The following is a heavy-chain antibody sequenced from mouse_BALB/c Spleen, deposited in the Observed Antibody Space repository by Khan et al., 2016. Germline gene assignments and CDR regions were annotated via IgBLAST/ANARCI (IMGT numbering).Heavy chain of an antibody. D-gene: IGHD1-1*01. J-gene: IGHJ3*01. CDR2: INTETGDP. CDR1: GYTFTDYS. CDR3: APITTVPFAY. V-gene: IGHV9-2-1*01. Sequence: QIQLVQSGPELKKPGETVKISCKASGYTFTDYSMHWVKQAPGKGLKWMGWINTETGDPTYADYFKGRFAFSLETSASTAYLQINNLKNEDTATYFCAPITTVPFAYGGQGTLVTVSA.